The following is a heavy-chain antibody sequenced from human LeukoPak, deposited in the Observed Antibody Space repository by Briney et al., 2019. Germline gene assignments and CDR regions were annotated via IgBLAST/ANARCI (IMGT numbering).Heavy chain of an antibody. J-gene: IGHJ2*01. CDR2: IGGTGRDT. V-gene: IGHV3-23*01. CDR1: TFTFSDFA. D-gene: IGHD3-22*01. Sequence: GGSLRLSCAASTFTFSDFAMSWVRQAPGKGLEWVSTIGGTGRDTYYADSVKGRFTISRDNADSSLYLQMNSLRDEDTAVYYCARLLKYYYDSSGSGEDWYFDLWGRGTLVTVSS. CDR3: ARLLKYYYDSSGSGEDWYFDL.